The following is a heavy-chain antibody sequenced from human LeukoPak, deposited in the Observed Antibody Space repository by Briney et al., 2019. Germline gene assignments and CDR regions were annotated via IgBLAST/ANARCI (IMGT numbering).Heavy chain of an antibody. CDR2: ISGSGSTT. J-gene: IGHJ3*02. Sequence: GGSLRLSCAASEFTFSSYWMSWVRQAPGKGLEWVSAISGSGSTTYYADSVKGRFTISRDNSKNTLFLQMNSLTAEDTAIYSCARPRLEYCSGGSCFDAFDIWGQGTMVTVSS. D-gene: IGHD2-15*01. CDR3: ARPRLEYCSGGSCFDAFDI. CDR1: EFTFSSYW. V-gene: IGHV3-23*01.